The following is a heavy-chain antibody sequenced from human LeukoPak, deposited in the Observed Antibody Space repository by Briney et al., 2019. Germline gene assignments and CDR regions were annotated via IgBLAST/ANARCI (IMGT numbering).Heavy chain of an antibody. CDR2: IYSGGST. CDR1: GFTVSSNY. J-gene: IGHJ3*02. V-gene: IGHV3-66*01. Sequence: SGGSLRLSCAASGFTVSSNYMSWVCQAPGKGLEWVSVIYSGGSTYYADSVKGRFTISRDNSKNTLYLQMNSLRAEDTAVYYCASGEVAVAGTPYDAFDIWGQGTMVTVSS. CDR3: ASGEVAVAGTPYDAFDI. D-gene: IGHD6-19*01.